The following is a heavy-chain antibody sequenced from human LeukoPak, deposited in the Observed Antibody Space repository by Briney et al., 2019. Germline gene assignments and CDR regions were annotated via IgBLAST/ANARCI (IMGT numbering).Heavy chain of an antibody. CDR1: GYTFIHYW. J-gene: IGHJ6*02. V-gene: IGHV5-10-1*01. CDR3: ARQEGYCSGTSCYGRFGMDV. D-gene: IGHD2-2*01. CDR2: IDPSDSYT. Sequence: GESLKISCKGSGYTFIHYWITWVRQMPGKGLEWMGRIDPSDSYTNFSPSFEGHVTISVDKSISTAYLQWNSLRASDTAMYYCARQEGYCSGTSCYGRFGMDVWGQGTTVAVSS.